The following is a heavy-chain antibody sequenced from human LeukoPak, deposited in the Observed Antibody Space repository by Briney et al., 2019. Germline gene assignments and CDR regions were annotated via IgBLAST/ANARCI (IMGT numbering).Heavy chain of an antibody. J-gene: IGHJ4*02. Sequence: GGSLRLSCAASGFTFSSYAMGWVRQAPGKGLEWVSSISSSSSYIYYADSVKGRFTISRDNAKNSLYLQMNSLRAEDTAVYYCASGLSGYRPTDYWGQGTLVTVSS. CDR2: ISSSSSYI. V-gene: IGHV3-21*01. D-gene: IGHD5-12*01. CDR3: ASGLSGYRPTDY. CDR1: GFTFSSYA.